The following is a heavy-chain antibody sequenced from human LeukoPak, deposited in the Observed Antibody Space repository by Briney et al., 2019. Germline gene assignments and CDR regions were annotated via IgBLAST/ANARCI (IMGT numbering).Heavy chain of an antibody. CDR2: INWNGHST. J-gene: IGHJ2*01. Sequence: TGGSLRLSCAASGCTFDDYGMSWVRQAPGKGLEWVSGINWNGHSTGYADSVKGRFTIFRDNAKNSLYLQMNSLRAEDTALYYCARVEDLYFDLWGRGTLVTVSS. V-gene: IGHV3-20*04. CDR1: GCTFDDYG. CDR3: ARVEDLYFDL.